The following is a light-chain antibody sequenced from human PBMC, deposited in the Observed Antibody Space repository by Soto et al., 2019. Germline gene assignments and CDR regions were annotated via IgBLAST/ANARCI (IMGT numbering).Light chain of an antibody. V-gene: IGKV3-20*01. CDR1: QSVSSSY. CDR2: GAS. J-gene: IGKJ1*01. CDR3: QKYGSSPSS. Sequence: EIALTQSPGTLSLSPGEIANLSCRASQSVSSSYLAWYQQKPGQAPRLLIYGASSRATGIPDRFSGSGSGTDFTLTISRLEPEDFAVYYCQKYGSSPSSFGQGTKVDIK.